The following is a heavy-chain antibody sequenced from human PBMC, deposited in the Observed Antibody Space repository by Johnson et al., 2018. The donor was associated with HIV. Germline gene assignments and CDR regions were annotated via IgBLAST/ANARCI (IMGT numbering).Heavy chain of an antibody. V-gene: IGHV3-30-3*01. CDR3: ASLSGGAFDI. Sequence: QVQLVESGGGLVQPGGSLRLSCAASGFTLSSYAMHWVRQAPGKGLEWVAVISYDGSNKYYADSVKGRFTISRDNSKNTLYLQMNSLRAEDTAVYYCASLSGGAFDIWGQGTMVTVSS. CDR1: GFTLSSYA. CDR2: ISYDGSNK. D-gene: IGHD2/OR15-2a*01. J-gene: IGHJ3*02.